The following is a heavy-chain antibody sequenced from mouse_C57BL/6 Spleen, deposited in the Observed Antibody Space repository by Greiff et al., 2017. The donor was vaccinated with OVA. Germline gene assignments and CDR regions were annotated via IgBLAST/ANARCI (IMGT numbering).Heavy chain of an antibody. Sequence: QVQLQQSGAELVKPGASVKMSCKASGYTFTTYPIEWMKQNHGKSLEWIGNFHPYNDDNKYNEKFKGKATLTVDKSSSTVYLELSRLTSDDSAVYYCARGGSSGFPYYFDYWGQGTTLTVAS. CDR2: FHPYNDDN. V-gene: IGHV1-47*01. J-gene: IGHJ2*01. D-gene: IGHD3-2*02. CDR1: GYTFTTYP. CDR3: ARGGSSGFPYYFDY.